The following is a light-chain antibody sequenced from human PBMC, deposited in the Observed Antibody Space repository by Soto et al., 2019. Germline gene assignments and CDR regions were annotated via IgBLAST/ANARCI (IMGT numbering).Light chain of an antibody. Sequence: EFVLTQSPATLSLSPGERATLSCRASQSVGTYLVWYQHKPGQAPRLLISAASKRATGIPARFSGSGSGTDFTLTSIRLEPEDFAVYFCQQRNAWPITFGQGTRLDMK. CDR1: QSVGTY. J-gene: IGKJ5*01. CDR3: QQRNAWPIT. V-gene: IGKV3-11*01. CDR2: AAS.